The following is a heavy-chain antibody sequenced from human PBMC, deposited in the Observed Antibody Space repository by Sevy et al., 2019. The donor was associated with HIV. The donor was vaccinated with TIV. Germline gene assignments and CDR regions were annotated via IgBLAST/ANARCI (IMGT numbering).Heavy chain of an antibody. Sequence: GGSLRLSCAASGFTFSSYSMNWVRQAPGKGLEWVSSISSSSSYIYYADSVKGRFTISRDNAKNSLYLQMKSLRAEDTAVYYCARDAEYGSSHDAFDIWGQGTMVTVSS. CDR1: GFTFSSYS. CDR2: ISSSSSYI. D-gene: IGHD6-6*01. V-gene: IGHV3-21*01. J-gene: IGHJ3*02. CDR3: ARDAEYGSSHDAFDI.